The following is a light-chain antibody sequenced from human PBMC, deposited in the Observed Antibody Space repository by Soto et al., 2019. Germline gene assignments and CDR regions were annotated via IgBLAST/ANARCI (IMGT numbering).Light chain of an antibody. CDR1: SSDIGAYDY. CDR3: QSYDSHNQV. J-gene: IGLJ3*02. V-gene: IGLV2-14*01. Sequence: QSALTQPASLSGSPGQSITISCTGTSSDIGAYDYVSWFQQHPGKAPKLMISEVNNRPSGVSNRFSGSKSGNTAYLTISGLQVEDEADYYCQSYDSHNQVFGGGTKLTVL. CDR2: EVN.